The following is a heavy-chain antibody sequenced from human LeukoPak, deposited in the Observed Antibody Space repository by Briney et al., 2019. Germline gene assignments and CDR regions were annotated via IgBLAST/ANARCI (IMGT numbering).Heavy chain of an antibody. Sequence: RASVKVSCKASGYIFTDYYMHWVRQAPGQGLGWMGRINPNSGGTNYAQKFQGRVTMTRDTSTSTVYMELSSLRSEDTAVYYCARSGMRPWGQGTLVTVSS. J-gene: IGHJ5*02. CDR2: INPNSGGT. V-gene: IGHV1/OR15-1*04. D-gene: IGHD1-26*01. CDR1: GYIFTDYY. CDR3: ARSGMRP.